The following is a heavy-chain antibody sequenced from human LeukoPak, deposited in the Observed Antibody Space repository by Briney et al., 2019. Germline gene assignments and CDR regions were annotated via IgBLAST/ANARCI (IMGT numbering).Heavy chain of an antibody. Sequence: ASVKVSCKASGYTFTSYAMHWVRQALGQGLEWMGWINAGNGNTKYSQKFQGRVTITRDTSASTAYMELSSLRSEDTAVYYCARYWGLYSSGWYYYYGMDVWGQGTTVTVSS. CDR2: INAGNGNT. CDR3: ARYWGLYSSGWYYYYGMDV. CDR1: GYTFTSYA. D-gene: IGHD6-19*01. J-gene: IGHJ6*02. V-gene: IGHV1-3*01.